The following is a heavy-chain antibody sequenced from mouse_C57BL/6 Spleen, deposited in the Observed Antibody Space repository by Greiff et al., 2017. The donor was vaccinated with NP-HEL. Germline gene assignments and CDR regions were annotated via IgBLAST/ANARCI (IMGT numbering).Heavy chain of an antibody. J-gene: IGHJ2*01. V-gene: IGHV1-15*01. Sequence: VQLQESGAELVRPGASVTLSCKASGYTFTDYEMHWVKQTPVHGLEWIGAIDPETGGTAYNQKFKGKAILTADKSSSTAYMELRSLTSEDSAVYYCTRETSYYGNYRVFDYWGQGTTLTVSS. D-gene: IGHD2-10*01. CDR2: IDPETGGT. CDR1: GYTFTDYE. CDR3: TRETSYYGNYRVFDY.